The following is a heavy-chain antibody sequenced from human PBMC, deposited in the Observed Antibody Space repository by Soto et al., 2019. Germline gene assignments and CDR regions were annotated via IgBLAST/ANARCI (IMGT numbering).Heavy chain of an antibody. D-gene: IGHD3-10*01. V-gene: IGHV4-59*01. CDR3: ARGVTMVRGVIHTPDFDY. CDR1: GGSISSYY. CDR2: IYYSGST. J-gene: IGHJ4*02. Sequence: SETLSLTCTVSGGSISSYYWSWIRQPPGKGLEWIGYIYYSGSTNYNPSLKSRVTISVDTSKNQFSLKLSSVTAADTAVYYCARGVTMVRGVIHTPDFDYWGQGTLVTVSS.